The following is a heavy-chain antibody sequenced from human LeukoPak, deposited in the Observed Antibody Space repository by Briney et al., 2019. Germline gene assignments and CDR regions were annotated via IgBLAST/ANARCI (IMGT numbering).Heavy chain of an antibody. V-gene: IGHV1-69*13. CDR1: GGTFSSYA. Sequence: SVKVSCKASGGTFSSYAISWVRQAPGQGLEWMGGIIPIFGTANYAQKFQGRVTITADESTSTAYMELSSLRSEDTAVYYCARDEDSAYGSGSYLSWGQGTLVTVSS. D-gene: IGHD3-10*01. CDR2: IIPIFGTA. CDR3: ARDEDSAYGSGSYLS. J-gene: IGHJ5*02.